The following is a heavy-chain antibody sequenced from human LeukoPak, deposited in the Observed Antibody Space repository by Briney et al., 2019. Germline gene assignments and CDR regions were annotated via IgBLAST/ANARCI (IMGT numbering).Heavy chain of an antibody. CDR2: INPGNGDA. Sequence: GASVKVSCKASGYTFTTYAIHWVRQAPGRSLEWMGRINPGNGDAKYSQNFHDRITITRDTSASTVYMELTSLRSEDTAVYYCATVPVVYYYYGMDVWGQGTTVTVSS. D-gene: IGHD4-23*01. V-gene: IGHV1-3*01. CDR1: GYTFTTYA. J-gene: IGHJ6*02. CDR3: ATVPVVYYYYGMDV.